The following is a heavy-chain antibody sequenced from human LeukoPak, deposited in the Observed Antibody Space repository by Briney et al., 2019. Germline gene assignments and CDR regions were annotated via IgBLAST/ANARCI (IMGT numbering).Heavy chain of an antibody. Sequence: SETLSITCTVSGGPISSYYCGRIRQPPGKGLEWIGYTYYSGSTHYNPSLQSRITISVDTSKNQFSLKMSSVTAADTAVYYCARLSDNWFDPWGRGNLVTVTS. J-gene: IGHJ5*02. CDR1: GGPISSYY. V-gene: IGHV4-59*08. CDR2: TYYSGST. CDR3: ARLSDNWFDP.